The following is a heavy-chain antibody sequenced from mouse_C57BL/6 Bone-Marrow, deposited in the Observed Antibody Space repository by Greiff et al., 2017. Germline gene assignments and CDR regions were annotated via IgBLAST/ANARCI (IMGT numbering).Heavy chain of an antibody. D-gene: IGHD6-1*01. CDR1: GYTFTSYG. CDR2: IYPRSGNT. CDR3: ARRGQYYFDY. J-gene: IGHJ2*01. Sequence: QVQLQQPGAELVMPGASVKLSCKASGYTFTSYGISWVKQRTGQGLEWIGEIYPRSGNTYYNEKFKGKATLTVDKPSSTAYLQLSSLTSEDSAVYYCARRGQYYFDYWGQGTTLTVSS. V-gene: IGHV1-81*01.